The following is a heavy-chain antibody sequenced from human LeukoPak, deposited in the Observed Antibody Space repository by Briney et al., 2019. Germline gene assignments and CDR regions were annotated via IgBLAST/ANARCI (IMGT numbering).Heavy chain of an antibody. CDR2: ISSSSSYI. Sequence: GGSLRLSCAASGFTFSSYSMNWVRQAPGKGLEWVSSISSSSSYIYYADSVKGRFTISRDNAKNSLYLQMNSLRAEDTAVYYCARDGDRYCGSGSYYWGDAFDIWGQGTMVTVSS. CDR3: ARDGDRYCGSGSYYWGDAFDI. J-gene: IGHJ3*02. CDR1: GFTFSSYS. D-gene: IGHD3-10*01. V-gene: IGHV3-21*01.